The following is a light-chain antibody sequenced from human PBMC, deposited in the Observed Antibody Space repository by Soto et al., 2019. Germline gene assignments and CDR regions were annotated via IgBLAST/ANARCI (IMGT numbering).Light chain of an antibody. CDR1: SSDVGGYEL. CDR3: SSYGGSNNLL. J-gene: IGLJ3*02. V-gene: IGLV2-8*01. CDR2: EVS. Sequence: QSVLTQPPSASGSPGQSVTISCTGTSSDVGGYELVSWYQQHPGKAPKLMIYEVSKRPSGVPDRFSGSKSGNTASLTVSGLQAGDEADYYCSSYGGSNNLLFGGGTKVTVL.